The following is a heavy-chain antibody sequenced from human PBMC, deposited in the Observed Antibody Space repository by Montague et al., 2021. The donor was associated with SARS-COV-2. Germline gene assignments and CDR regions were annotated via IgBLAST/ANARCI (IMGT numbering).Heavy chain of an antibody. Sequence: SETLSLTCSVSGGSFDSDNYFWGWIRQSPGKGLEWIGVISYSGRTFDNPSLKSRVTISVHTSRNQFSLNVTSVAAADTAVYYCARHRRYDVVIDYPDFWGQGNLVTVSS. CDR2: ISYSGRT. D-gene: IGHD2-21*01. CDR1: GGSFDSDNYF. J-gene: IGHJ4*02. V-gene: IGHV4-39*01. CDR3: ARHRRYDVVIDYPDF.